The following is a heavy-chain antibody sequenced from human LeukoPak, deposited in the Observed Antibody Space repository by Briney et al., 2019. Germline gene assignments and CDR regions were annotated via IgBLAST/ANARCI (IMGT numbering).Heavy chain of an antibody. CDR1: VFTCSDYY. D-gene: IGHD3-9*01. CDR2: ISSSSSYT. J-gene: IGHJ4*02. V-gene: IGHV3-11*06. Sequence: VGTLRLSCAPSVFTCSDYYRSCPRRAPGEGLKWVSYISSSSSYTNYADSVKGRFTICRDNAKNSLYLQMNSLRAEDTAVYYCARGADAYDILTGNPFDYWGQGTLVTVSS. CDR3: ARGADAYDILTGNPFDY.